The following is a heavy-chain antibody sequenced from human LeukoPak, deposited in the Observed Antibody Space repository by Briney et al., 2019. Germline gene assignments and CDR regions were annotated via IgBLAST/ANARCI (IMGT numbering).Heavy chain of an antibody. CDR1: GYTFTSYA. Sequence: GASVKVSFEASGYTFTSYAISWVRQAPGQGLEWMGWISGYNGNTKYAQKVQGRVTMTTDTSTSTAYMELRSLRSDDTAVYYCARGYSYGSDYYYGMDVWGQGTSVTVSS. CDR3: ARGYSYGSDYYYGMDV. D-gene: IGHD5-18*01. CDR2: ISGYNGNT. J-gene: IGHJ6*02. V-gene: IGHV1-18*01.